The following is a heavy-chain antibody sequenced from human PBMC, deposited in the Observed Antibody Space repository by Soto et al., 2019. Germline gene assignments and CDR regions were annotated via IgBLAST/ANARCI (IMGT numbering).Heavy chain of an antibody. D-gene: IGHD3-16*01. CDR2: IYYSGST. J-gene: IGHJ6*02. Sequence: ASETLSLTCTVSGGSISSGGYYWSWIRQHPGKGLEWIGYIYYSGSTYYNPSLKSRVTISVDTSKNQFSLKLSSVTAADTAVYYCARKRDFGVVEGMDVWGQGTTVTVSS. CDR3: ARKRDFGVVEGMDV. CDR1: GGSISSGGYY. V-gene: IGHV4-31*03.